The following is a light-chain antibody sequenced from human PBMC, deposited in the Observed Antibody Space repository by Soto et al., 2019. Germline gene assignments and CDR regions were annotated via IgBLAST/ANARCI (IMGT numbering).Light chain of an antibody. Sequence: IHLTQSPSSLSASVGDRVTITCRASQDISIYLGWYQQKPGKAPKLLIYAASTLQSGVPSRFSGSGSGTDFTLTISSLQPEDFATYFCQQGFSRPRTFGLGTTVEVK. V-gene: IGKV1-9*01. J-gene: IGKJ1*01. CDR3: QQGFSRPRT. CDR2: AAS. CDR1: QDISIY.